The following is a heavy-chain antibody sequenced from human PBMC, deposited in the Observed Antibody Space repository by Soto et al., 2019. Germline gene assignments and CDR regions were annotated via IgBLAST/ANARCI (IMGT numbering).Heavy chain of an antibody. CDR1: GGSISSYY. CDR2: IYYSGST. CDR3: ARAGSGYSYGYPFDY. J-gene: IGHJ4*02. D-gene: IGHD5-18*01. V-gene: IGHV4-59*01. Sequence: PSETLSLTCTVSGGSISSYYWSWIRQPPGKGLEWIGYIYYSGSTNYNPSLKSRVTISVDTSKNQFSLKLSSVTAADTAVYYCARAGSGYSYGYPFDYWGQGTLVTVSS.